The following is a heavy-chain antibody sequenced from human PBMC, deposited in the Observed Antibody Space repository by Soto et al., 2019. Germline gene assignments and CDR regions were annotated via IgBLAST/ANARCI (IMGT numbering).Heavy chain of an antibody. V-gene: IGHV3-30*03. CDR2: LSYEGSIE. CDR1: GFTFSNYG. D-gene: IGHD3-10*01. CDR3: GRDWVWFGAHPIDN. J-gene: IGHJ4*02. Sequence: QVQLVESGGGVVQPGRSLRLSCAASGFTFSNYGMHWVRQAPGKGLDWVAVLSYEGSIEYYSESVKGRFTMSRDNSENTVYLQMNSLRTEDTAVYFCGRDWVWFGAHPIDNWGQGTLVTVSS.